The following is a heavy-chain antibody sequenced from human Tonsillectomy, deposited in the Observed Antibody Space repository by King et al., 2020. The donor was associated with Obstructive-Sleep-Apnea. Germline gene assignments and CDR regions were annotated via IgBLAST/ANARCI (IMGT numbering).Heavy chain of an antibody. J-gene: IGHJ4*02. D-gene: IGHD2-2*01. CDR2: IYPGDADT. CDR3: ARHKFEVVPAAQIDY. V-gene: IGHV5-51*01. CDR1: GDSFTSYW. Sequence: VQLVESGAEVKKPGESLKISCKGSGDSFTSYWIGWVRQMPGKGLDWMGIIYPGDADTRSSPSFQAQVTISADKSISTAYLQWSSLKASDTAMYYCARHKFEVVPAAQIDYWGQGTLVTVSS.